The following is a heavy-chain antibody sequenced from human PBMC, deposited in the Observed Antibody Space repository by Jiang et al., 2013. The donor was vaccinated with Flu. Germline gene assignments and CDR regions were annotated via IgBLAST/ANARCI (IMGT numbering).Heavy chain of an antibody. CDR2: IYYSGST. V-gene: IGHV4-59*08. CDR3: ASLNGDLRGY. CDR1: GGSISSYY. J-gene: IGHJ4*02. Sequence: GSGLVKPSETLSLTCTVSGGSISSYYWSWIRQPPGKGLEWIGYIYYSGSTNYNPSLKSRVTISVDTSKNQFSLKLSSVTAADTAVYYCASLNGDLRGYWGQGTLVTVSS. D-gene: IGHD4-17*01.